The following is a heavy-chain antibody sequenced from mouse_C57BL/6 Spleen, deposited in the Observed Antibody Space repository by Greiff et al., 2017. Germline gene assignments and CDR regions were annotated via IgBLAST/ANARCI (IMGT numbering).Heavy chain of an antibody. CDR3: ARYVTTVVGDAMDY. CDR1: GYTFTSYT. V-gene: IGHV1-4*01. D-gene: IGHD1-1*01. CDR2: INPSSGYT. J-gene: IGHJ4*01. Sequence: VQLQQSGAELARPGASVKMSCKASGYTFTSYTMHWVKQRPGHGLEWIGYINPSSGYTKYNQKFKDKATLTADKSSSTAYMQLSSLTSEDSAVYYCARYVTTVVGDAMDYWGQGTSVTVSS.